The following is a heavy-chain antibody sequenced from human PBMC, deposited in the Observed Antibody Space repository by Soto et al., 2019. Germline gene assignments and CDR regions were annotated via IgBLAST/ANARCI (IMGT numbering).Heavy chain of an antibody. CDR2: IIPIIGVT. CDR3: ARESLGAKGADH. D-gene: IGHD3-16*01. CDR1: GDTFNSYV. J-gene: IGHJ4*02. Sequence: QVQLVQSGAEVKRPGSSVKVSCESSGDTFNSYVISWVRQAPGQGLEWMGGIIPIIGVTHYAQKFQGRVTISALSSTGTAYMELTNLAVEDTALYYFARESLGAKGADHWGQGTLVTVSS. V-gene: IGHV1-69*17.